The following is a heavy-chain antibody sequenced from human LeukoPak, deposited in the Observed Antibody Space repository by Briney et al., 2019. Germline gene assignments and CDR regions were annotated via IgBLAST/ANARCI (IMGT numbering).Heavy chain of an antibody. J-gene: IGHJ4*02. CDR3: ARSSRELGGYAPWELMPPFDY. CDR2: ISSSSRTI. D-gene: IGHD1-7*01. CDR1: GFTFSSYR. V-gene: IGHV3-48*01. Sequence: PGGSLRLSCAASGFTFSSYRMNWVRQAPGKGLEGVSYISSSSRTIYYADSVKGRSTISRDNAKNSLYLQMNRLRAEDTAVYYCARSSRELGGYAPWELMPPFDYWGQGTLVTVSS.